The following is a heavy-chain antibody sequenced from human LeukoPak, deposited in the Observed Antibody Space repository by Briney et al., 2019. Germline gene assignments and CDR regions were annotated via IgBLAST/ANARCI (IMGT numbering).Heavy chain of an antibody. CDR2: ISGGGAGT. J-gene: IGHJ4*02. V-gene: IGHV3-23*01. CDR3: AKDFVRYNIQFDY. Sequence: WGSLRLSCAASGLSFGFYAMSWVRQAPGKGLEWVSSISGGGAGTYYADSVRGRFTISRDNSKNTLYLQMDSLRAEDTALYYCAKDFVRYNIQFDYWGQGALVTVSS. D-gene: IGHD1-14*01. CDR1: GLSFGFYA.